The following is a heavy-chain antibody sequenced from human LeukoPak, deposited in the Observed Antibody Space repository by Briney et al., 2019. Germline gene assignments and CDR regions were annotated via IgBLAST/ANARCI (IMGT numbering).Heavy chain of an antibody. CDR1: GFTFTIYE. V-gene: IGHV3-48*03. CDR2: VSANGDTI. J-gene: IGHJ4*02. D-gene: IGHD3-16*01. CDR3: VSAYGGLLDH. Sequence: GGSLRLSCAASGFTFTIYEMNSVRQAPGKGVERISYVSANGDTIYYADSVRGRFTISRDNAKNSLYLQMNSLRAEDAAVYYCVSAYGGLLDHWGQGTLVTVSS.